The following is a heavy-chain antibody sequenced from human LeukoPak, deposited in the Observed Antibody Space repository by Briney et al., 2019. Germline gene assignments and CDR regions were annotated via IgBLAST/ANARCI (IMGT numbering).Heavy chain of an antibody. Sequence: GGSLRLSCAASGFTFSSYSMNWVRQAPGKGLQWVSYIAGSTIYYADSVKGRFTISRDNARNSLYLQMNSLRDDDTAVYYCAKDRDSSFDYWGQGTLVTVSS. D-gene: IGHD6-6*01. V-gene: IGHV3-48*02. CDR1: GFTFSSYS. J-gene: IGHJ4*02. CDR2: IAGSTI. CDR3: AKDRDSSFDY.